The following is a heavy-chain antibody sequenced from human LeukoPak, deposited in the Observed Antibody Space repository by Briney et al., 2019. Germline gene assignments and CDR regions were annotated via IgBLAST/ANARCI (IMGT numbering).Heavy chain of an antibody. D-gene: IGHD6-6*01. CDR2: IYYSGST. Sequence: SSETLSLTCTVSGGSISSGDYYWSWIRQPPGKGLEWIGYIYYSGSTYYNPSLKSRVTISVDTSKNQFSLKLSSVTAADTAVYYCARHLSRQLARGAYYFDYWGQGTLVTVSS. J-gene: IGHJ4*02. CDR3: ARHLSRQLARGAYYFDY. V-gene: IGHV4-39*01. CDR1: GGSISSGDYY.